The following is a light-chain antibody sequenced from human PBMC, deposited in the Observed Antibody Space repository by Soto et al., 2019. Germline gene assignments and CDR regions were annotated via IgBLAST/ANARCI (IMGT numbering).Light chain of an antibody. CDR3: AAWDASLNAPV. Sequence: QSVMTQPPSASGTPGQRVTISCSGRNSNIGSNTVTWYQQLPGTSPKLLIYANDQRPSGVPYRISGSKSGTSASLTITGLQSEDEAEYCCAAWDASLNAPVFGGGTKLTVL. V-gene: IGLV1-44*01. CDR2: AND. CDR1: NSNIGSNT. J-gene: IGLJ3*02.